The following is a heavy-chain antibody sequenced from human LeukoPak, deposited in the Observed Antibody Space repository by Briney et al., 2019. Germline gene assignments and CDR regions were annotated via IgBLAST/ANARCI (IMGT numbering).Heavy chain of an antibody. D-gene: IGHD3-22*01. CDR3: VVVITRPSDAFDI. V-gene: IGHV3-74*01. CDR1: GFTFGSHW. CDR2: IKGDGSRT. J-gene: IGHJ3*02. Sequence: PGGSLRLSCAASGFTFGSHWMHWVRQGPGKGLVWISRIKGDGSRTSYADSVKGRFTISRDNSKNTLYLQMNSLRAEDTAVYYGVVVITRPSDAFDIWGQGTMVTVSS.